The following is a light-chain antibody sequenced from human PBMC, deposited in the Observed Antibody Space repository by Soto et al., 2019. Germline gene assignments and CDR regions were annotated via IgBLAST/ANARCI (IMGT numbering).Light chain of an antibody. J-gene: IGKJ1*01. CDR1: QGISSY. CDR3: QQYNSYPWT. Sequence: CRASQGISSYLAWYQQKPGKAPKLLIYAASTLQSGVPSRFSGSGSGTDFTLTISCLQPDDFATYYCQQYNSYPWTFGQGTKVDNK. V-gene: IGKV1-8*01. CDR2: AAS.